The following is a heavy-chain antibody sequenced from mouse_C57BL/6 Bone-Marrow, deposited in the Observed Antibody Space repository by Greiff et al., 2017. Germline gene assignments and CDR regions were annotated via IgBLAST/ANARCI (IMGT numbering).Heavy chain of an antibody. D-gene: IGHD1-1*01. Sequence: VQLQQSGPELVKPGASVKISCKASGYSFTGYYMHWVKQSHGNILDWIGYIYPYNGVSSYNQKFKGKATLTVDKSSSTAYMQLSSLTSEDSAVYFCARSLYYYVTYYFDYWGQGTTLTVSS. J-gene: IGHJ2*01. CDR3: ARSLYYYVTYYFDY. CDR1: GYSFTGYY. CDR2: IYPYNGVS. V-gene: IGHV1-31*01.